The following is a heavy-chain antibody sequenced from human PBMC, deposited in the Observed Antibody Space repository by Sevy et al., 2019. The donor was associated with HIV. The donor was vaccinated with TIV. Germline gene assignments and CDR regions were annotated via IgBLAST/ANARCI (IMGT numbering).Heavy chain of an antibody. CDR2: ITSSSDYI. D-gene: IGHD3-22*01. Sequence: GGSLRLSCAASGFTFSNYNMNWVRQAPGKGLEWVSSITSSSDYIYDADSVKGQFTISRDNAKNSLYLQMNSLRAEDTAVYYCARDRRSLNYYASSGYNDYFDYWGQGTLVTVSS. J-gene: IGHJ4*02. CDR1: GFTFSNYN. CDR3: ARDRRSLNYYASSGYNDYFDY. V-gene: IGHV3-21*01.